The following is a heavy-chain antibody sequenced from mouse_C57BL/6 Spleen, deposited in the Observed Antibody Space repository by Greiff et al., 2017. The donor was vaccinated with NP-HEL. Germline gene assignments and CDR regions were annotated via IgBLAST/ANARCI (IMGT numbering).Heavy chain of an antibody. CDR1: GYTFTSYW. D-gene: IGHD6-2*01. Sequence: VQLQQPGAELVKPGASVKLSCKASGYTFTSYWMHWVKQRPGQGLEWIGMIHPNSGSTNYNEKFKSKATLTVDKSSSTAYMQLSSLTFEDSAVYYCARGDSLYAMDYWGQGTSVTVSS. CDR2: IHPNSGST. J-gene: IGHJ4*01. CDR3: ARGDSLYAMDY. V-gene: IGHV1-64*01.